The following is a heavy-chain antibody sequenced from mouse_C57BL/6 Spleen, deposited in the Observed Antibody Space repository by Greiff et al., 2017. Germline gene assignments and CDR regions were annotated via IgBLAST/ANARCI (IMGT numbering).Heavy chain of an antibody. CDR1: GYTFTSYW. V-gene: IGHV1-55*01. CDR3: AREFPNWDGDD. CDR2: IYPGSGST. D-gene: IGHD4-1*02. Sequence: QVQLQQSGAELVKPGASVKMSCKASGYTFTSYWITWVKQRPGQGLEWIGDIYPGSGSTNYNEKFKSKATLTVDTSSSTAYMQLSSLTSEDSAVYYCAREFPNWDGDDWGQGTTLSVSS. J-gene: IGHJ2*01.